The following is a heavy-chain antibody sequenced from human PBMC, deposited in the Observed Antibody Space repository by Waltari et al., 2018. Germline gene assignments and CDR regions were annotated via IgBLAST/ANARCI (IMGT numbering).Heavy chain of an antibody. V-gene: IGHV3-43*01. J-gene: IGHJ4*02. D-gene: IGHD2-15*01. CDR3: AKDFRRAPTYCFQY. Sequence: EVRLVESGGVVVQPGGSLRLSYAASGFTFDDNTFHWVRQAPGKGLEWVSLISWDGSRIHYADSVKGRFTISRDNSKNTLYLQMDSLTTDDTGLYYCAKDFRRAPTYCFQYWGQGTLVTVSS. CDR1: GFTFDDNT. CDR2: ISWDGSRI.